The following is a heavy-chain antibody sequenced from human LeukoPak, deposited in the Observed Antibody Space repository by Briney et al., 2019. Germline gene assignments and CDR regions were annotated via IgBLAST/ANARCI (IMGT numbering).Heavy chain of an antibody. CDR2: IYYSGST. V-gene: IGHV4-30-4*08. J-gene: IGHJ4*02. CDR1: GGSISSGDYY. CDR3: ARRGIAAAVDY. Sequence: SGTLSLTCTVSGGSISSGDYYWSWIRQPPGKGLEWIGYIYYSGSTYYNPSLKSRVTISVDTSKNQFSLKLSSVTAADTAVYYCARRGIAAAVDYWGQGTLVTVSS. D-gene: IGHD6-13*01.